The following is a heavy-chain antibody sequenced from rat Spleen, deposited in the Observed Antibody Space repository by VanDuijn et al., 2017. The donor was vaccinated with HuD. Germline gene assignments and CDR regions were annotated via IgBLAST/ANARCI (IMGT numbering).Heavy chain of an antibody. J-gene: IGHJ2*01. CDR1: GFTFNRYW. Sequence: EVQLVETGGGLVQPGRSLKLSCVASGFTFNRYWMYWVRQAPGKGLEWVSSIDTDGSRTYYPDSVRGRFTISRDNAENTAYLQMNSLWSEDTATYYCTREGHTMGIGVFDYWGQGVMVTVSS. CDR3: TREGHTMGIGVFDY. CDR2: IDTDGSRT. D-gene: IGHD1-9*01. V-gene: IGHV5-58*01.